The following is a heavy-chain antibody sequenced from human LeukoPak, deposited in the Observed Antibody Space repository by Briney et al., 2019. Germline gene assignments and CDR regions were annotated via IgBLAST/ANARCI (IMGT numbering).Heavy chain of an antibody. Sequence: PSETLSLTCAVYGGSFSGYYWSWIRQPPGKGLEWIGEINHSGSTNYNPSLKSRVTISVDTSKHQFSLKLSSVTAADTAVYYCARAGSSGWYRVGYYFDYWGQGTLVTVSS. CDR2: INHSGST. D-gene: IGHD6-19*01. J-gene: IGHJ4*02. CDR3: ARAGSSGWYRVGYYFDY. V-gene: IGHV4-34*01. CDR1: GGSFSGYY.